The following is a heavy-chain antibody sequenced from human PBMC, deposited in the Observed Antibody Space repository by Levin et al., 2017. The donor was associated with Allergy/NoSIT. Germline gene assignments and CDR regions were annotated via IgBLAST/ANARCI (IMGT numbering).Heavy chain of an antibody. D-gene: IGHD2-2*01. J-gene: IGHJ5*02. CDR3: AVVVPGTPNWFDP. CDR1: GFTVSSSY. Sequence: PVASVKVSCAASGFTVSSSYMTWVRQAPGKGLEWVSFIYSGGSTYYAGSVKGRFTISRDNSKNTLYLQMNSLRAEDTAVYYCAVVVPGTPNWFDPWGQGTLVTVSS. V-gene: IGHV3-66*01. CDR2: IYSGGST.